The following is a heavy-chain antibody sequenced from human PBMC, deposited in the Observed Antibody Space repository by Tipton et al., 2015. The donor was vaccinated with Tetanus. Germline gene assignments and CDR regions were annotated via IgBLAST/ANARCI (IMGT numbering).Heavy chain of an antibody. D-gene: IGHD3/OR15-3a*01. CDR1: GFAFSSYS. CDR2: INRDGSDK. Sequence: LSLTCAASGFAFSSYSMNWVRQAPGKGLEWVANINRDGSDKYYVDSVKGRFTISRDEAKNSLYLQMNSLRVGDTAVYYCARDRGEDWTNFYYMDVWGKGAMVTVSS. CDR3: ARDRGEDWTNFYYMDV. J-gene: IGHJ6*03. V-gene: IGHV3-7*01.